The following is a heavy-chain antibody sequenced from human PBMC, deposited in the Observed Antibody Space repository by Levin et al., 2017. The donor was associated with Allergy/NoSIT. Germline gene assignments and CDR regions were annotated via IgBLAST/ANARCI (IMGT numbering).Heavy chain of an antibody. D-gene: IGHD6-13*01. CDR1: GFTFDDYA. Sequence: GGSLRLSCAASGFTFDDYAMHWVRQAPGKGLEWVSGISWNSGSIGYADSVKGRFTISRDNAKNSLYLQMNSLRAEDTALYYCAKAKIVPYSSNSHAVDAFDIWGQGTMVTVSS. CDR2: ISWNSGSI. CDR3: AKAKIVPYSSNSHAVDAFDI. J-gene: IGHJ3*02. V-gene: IGHV3-9*01.